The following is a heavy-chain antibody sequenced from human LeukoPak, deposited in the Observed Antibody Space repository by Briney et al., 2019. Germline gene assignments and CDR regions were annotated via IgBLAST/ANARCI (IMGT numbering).Heavy chain of an antibody. CDR3: AREGAHHDAFDI. V-gene: IGHV1-18*01. Sequence: ASVKVSCKASGGTFSSYAISWVRQAPGQGLEWMGWISAYNGNTNYAQKLQGRVTMTTDTSTSTAYMELRSLRSDDTAVYYCAREGAHHDAFDIWGQGTMVTVSS. CDR1: GGTFSSYA. D-gene: IGHD1-26*01. J-gene: IGHJ3*02. CDR2: ISAYNGNT.